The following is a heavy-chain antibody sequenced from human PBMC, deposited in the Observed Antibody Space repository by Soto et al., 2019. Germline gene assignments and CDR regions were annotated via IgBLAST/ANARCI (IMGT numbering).Heavy chain of an antibody. CDR1: GGSFSGYY. J-gene: IGHJ6*03. D-gene: IGHD4-4*01. CDR2: INHSGST. Sequence: SETLSLTCAVYGGSFSGYYWSWIRQPPGKGLEWIGEINHSGSTNYNPSLKSRVTISVDTSKNQFSLKLSSVTAADTAVYYCARTTVNYYYYYMDVWGKGTTVTVSS. CDR3: ARTTVNYYYYYMDV. V-gene: IGHV4-34*01.